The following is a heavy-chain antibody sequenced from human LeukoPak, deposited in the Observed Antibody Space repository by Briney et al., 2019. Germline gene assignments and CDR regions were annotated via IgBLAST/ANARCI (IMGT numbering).Heavy chain of an antibody. Sequence: PSETLSLTCAVYGGSFSSGGYYWSWIRQHPGKGLEWIGYIYYSGSTYYNPSLKSRVTISVDTSKNQFSLKLSSVTAADTAVYYCARERAATAMVTSVLGAFDYWGQGTLVTVSS. CDR3: ARERAATAMVTSVLGAFDY. D-gene: IGHD5-18*01. J-gene: IGHJ4*02. CDR1: GGSFSSGGYY. CDR2: IYYSGST. V-gene: IGHV4-31*11.